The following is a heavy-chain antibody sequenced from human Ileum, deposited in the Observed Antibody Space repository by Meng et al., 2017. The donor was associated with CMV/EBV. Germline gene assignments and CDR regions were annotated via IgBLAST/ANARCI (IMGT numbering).Heavy chain of an antibody. CDR1: GGTFSSYA. D-gene: IGHD2-2*01. CDR3: ARGRYCSSTSCQSYYYYYAMDD. V-gene: IGHV1-69*05. Sequence: SVKVSCKASGGTFSSYAISWVRQAPGQGLEWMGGIIPIFGTANYAQKFQGRVTITTDESTSTAYMELSSLRSEDTAVYYCARGRYCSSTSCQSYYYYYAMDDWGQGTTVTVSS. J-gene: IGHJ6*02. CDR2: IIPIFGTA.